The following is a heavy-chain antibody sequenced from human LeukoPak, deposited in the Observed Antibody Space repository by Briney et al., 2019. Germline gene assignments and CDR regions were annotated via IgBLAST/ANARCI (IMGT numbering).Heavy chain of an antibody. CDR1: GYSISSGYY. Sequence: ASETLSLTCAVSGYSISSGYYWGWIRQPPGKGLEWIGSIYHSGSTYYSPSLKSRVTISVDTSKNQFSLKLSSVTAADTAVYYCARVRHYYGSGSYSGWFDPWGQGTLVTVSS. V-gene: IGHV4-38-2*01. J-gene: IGHJ5*02. D-gene: IGHD3-10*01. CDR2: IYHSGST. CDR3: ARVRHYYGSGSYSGWFDP.